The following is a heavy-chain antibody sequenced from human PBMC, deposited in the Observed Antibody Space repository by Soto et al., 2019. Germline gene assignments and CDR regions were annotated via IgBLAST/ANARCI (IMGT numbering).Heavy chain of an antibody. J-gene: IGHJ3*02. V-gene: IGHV3-33*01. CDR2: IWYDGTTK. Sequence: QVQLVESGGGVVQPGRSLRLSCAASGFTFSNYGMYWVRQTPGKGLEWVAVIWYDGTTKYYADSVKGRFTISRDNSKNTLYLQMSSLRAEDPAVYYCARGRGAYYFDSSGLGDAFDIWGQGTMVTVSS. CDR3: ARGRGAYYFDSSGLGDAFDI. CDR1: GFTFSNYG. D-gene: IGHD3-22*01.